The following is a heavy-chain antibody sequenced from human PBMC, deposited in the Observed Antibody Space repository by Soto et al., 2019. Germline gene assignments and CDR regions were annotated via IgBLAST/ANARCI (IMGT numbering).Heavy chain of an antibody. D-gene: IGHD3-10*01. V-gene: IGHV1-18*01. CDR1: GYTFTRSG. J-gene: IGHJ4*02. CDR3: SRVDPGETSPFDH. CDR2: INPFDGSR. Sequence: GASVKVSCKASGYTFTRSGISWVRQAPGQGLEWMGWINPFDGSRMFAQSFQGRVTMTRDTSTSTVYMEVSSLRSEDTAVYYCSRVDPGETSPFDHWGQGTLVTVSS.